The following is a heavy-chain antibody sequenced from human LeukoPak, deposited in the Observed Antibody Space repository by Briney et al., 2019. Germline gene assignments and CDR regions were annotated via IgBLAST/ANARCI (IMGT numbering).Heavy chain of an antibody. CDR3: AKDFLPGTFDP. D-gene: IGHD6-13*01. J-gene: IGHJ5*02. V-gene: IGHV3-23*01. Sequence: GGSLRLSCAASGFTFSSYAMSWVRQAPGKGLEWVSAISGSGGSTYYADSVKGRFAISRDNSKNTLYLQMNSLRAEDTAVYYLAKDFLPGTFDPWGQGTLVTVSS. CDR1: GFTFSSYA. CDR2: ISGSGGST.